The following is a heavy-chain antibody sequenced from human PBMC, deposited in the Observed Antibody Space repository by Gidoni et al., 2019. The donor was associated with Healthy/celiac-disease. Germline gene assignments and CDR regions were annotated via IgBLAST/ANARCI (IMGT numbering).Heavy chain of an antibody. D-gene: IGHD3-22*01. CDR3: TRHYDPQGDSSGYYFAY. J-gene: IGHJ4*02. CDR1: GFTFSGSA. V-gene: IGHV3-73*02. Sequence: EVQLVESGGGLVQPGGSLTLSCAASGFTFSGSAMHWVRQASGKGLEWVGRSRSKANSYATAYAASVKGRFTISRDDSKNTAYLQMNSLKTEDTAVYYCTRHYDPQGDSSGYYFAYWGQGTLVTVSS. CDR2: SRSKANSYAT.